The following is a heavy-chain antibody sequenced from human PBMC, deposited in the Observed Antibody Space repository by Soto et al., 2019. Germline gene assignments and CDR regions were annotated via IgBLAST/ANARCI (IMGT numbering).Heavy chain of an antibody. V-gene: IGHV1-69*12. CDR1: GGTFSSSA. Sequence: QVQLVQSGAEMKEPGSSVKVSCKTSGGTFSSSAISWLRQAPGQGLEWMGGIIPLFRTPDYAQKFQGRVTIAAADSTSTAYMELSSMRSEDTAVYYCARDNDRLQLGGNYYYILDVGGQGTTITVSS. D-gene: IGHD4-4*01. J-gene: IGHJ6*02. CDR3: ARDNDRLQLGGNYYYILDV. CDR2: IIPLFRTP.